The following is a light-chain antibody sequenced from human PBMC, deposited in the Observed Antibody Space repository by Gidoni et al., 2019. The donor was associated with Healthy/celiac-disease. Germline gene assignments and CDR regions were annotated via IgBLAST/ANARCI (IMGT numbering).Light chain of an antibody. CDR2: DVS. CDR3: SSYTSSSTLVV. CDR1: SSDVGCYSY. J-gene: IGLJ3*02. V-gene: IGLV2-14*01. Sequence: QSALTQPASVSGSPGQSITIACTGTSSDVGCYSYVSWYQQHPGKAPTLMINDVSNRPSGVSHRFSGSKSVNTASLTISGLQAEDEADYYCSSYTSSSTLVVFGGGTKLPVL.